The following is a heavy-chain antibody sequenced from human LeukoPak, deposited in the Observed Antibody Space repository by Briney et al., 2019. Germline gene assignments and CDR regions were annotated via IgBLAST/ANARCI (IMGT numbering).Heavy chain of an antibody. V-gene: IGHV3-74*01. CDR2: INSDGSDI. J-gene: IGHJ4*02. Sequence: GGSLRLSCAASGFIFSNYYMHWVRQPPGKGLVWVSHINSDGSDINYADSVKGRFTISRDNAKNTLHLQMNSLRVEDTALYYCGRGKSPAAVDDWGQGTLVTVPS. CDR3: GRGKSPAAVDD. CDR1: GFIFSNYY. D-gene: IGHD2-2*01.